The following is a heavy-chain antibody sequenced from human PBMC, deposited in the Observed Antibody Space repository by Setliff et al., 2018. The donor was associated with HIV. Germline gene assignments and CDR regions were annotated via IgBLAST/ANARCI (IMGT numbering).Heavy chain of an antibody. CDR2: IYYSGST. Sequence: SETLSLTCSVSGGSTTSGGYYWSWIRQHPGKGREYIGYIYYSGSTYYNPSLKSRVTMSIDTSTQQFFLNVTSVTAADTAVYYCAGFSYNFWVYRFDHWGQGALVTVSS. CDR3: AGFSYNFWVYRFDH. J-gene: IGHJ4*02. D-gene: IGHD3-3*01. CDR1: GGSTTSGGYY. V-gene: IGHV4-31*03.